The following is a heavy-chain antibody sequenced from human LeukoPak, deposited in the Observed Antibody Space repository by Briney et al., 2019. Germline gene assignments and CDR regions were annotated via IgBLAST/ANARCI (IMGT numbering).Heavy chain of an antibody. CDR3: ARGPYGSGSYYNWFDP. V-gene: IGHV4-34*01. CDR2: INHSGST. Sequence: SETLSLTCAVYGGSFSGYYWSWIRQPPGKGLEWMGEINHSGSTNYNPSLKSRVTISVDTSKNQFSLKLSSVTAADTAVYYCARGPYGSGSYYNWFDPWGQGTLVTVSS. D-gene: IGHD3-10*01. J-gene: IGHJ5*02. CDR1: GGSFSGYY.